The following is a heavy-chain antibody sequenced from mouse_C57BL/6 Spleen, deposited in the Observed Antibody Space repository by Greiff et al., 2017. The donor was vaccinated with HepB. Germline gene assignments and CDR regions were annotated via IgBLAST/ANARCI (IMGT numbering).Heavy chain of an antibody. J-gene: IGHJ4*01. CDR3: ARFHYDYAMDY. V-gene: IGHV1-69*01. Sequence: QVQLKQPGAELVMPGASVKLSCKASGYTFTSYWMHWVKQRPGQGLEWIGEIDPSDSYTNYNQKFKGKSTLTVDKSSSTAYMQLSSLTSEDSAVYYCARFHYDYAMDYWGQGTSVTVSS. CDR2: IDPSDSYT. D-gene: IGHD1-2*01. CDR1: GYTFTSYW.